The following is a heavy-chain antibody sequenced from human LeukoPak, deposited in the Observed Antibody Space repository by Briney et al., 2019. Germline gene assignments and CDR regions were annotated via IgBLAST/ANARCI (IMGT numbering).Heavy chain of an antibody. V-gene: IGHV4-34*01. CDR2: INHRRST. CDR1: GGSFSGYY. Sequence: PSETLSLTCAVYGGSFSGYYWSWIRQPPGKGLEWIGEINHRRSTKYSPSLKSRVTISVDTSKNQFSLRLSSVTAADTAVYYCARRVGRWFGERAYYYNYMDVWGKGTTVTISS. D-gene: IGHD3-10*01. CDR3: ARRVGRWFGERAYYYNYMDV. J-gene: IGHJ6*03.